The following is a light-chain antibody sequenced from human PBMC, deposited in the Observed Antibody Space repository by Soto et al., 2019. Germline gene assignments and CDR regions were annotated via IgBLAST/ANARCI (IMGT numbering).Light chain of an antibody. J-gene: IGLJ2*01. CDR3: QVWDSSSDHVV. Sequence: SYELTQPPSVSVAPGQTARITCGGTNIGSKSVHWYQQKPGQAPVLVVYDDSDRPSGIPERFSGSNSGNTATLTISGVEAGDEADYYCQVWDSSSDHVVFGGGTQLTVL. CDR2: DDS. CDR1: NIGSKS. V-gene: IGLV3-21*02.